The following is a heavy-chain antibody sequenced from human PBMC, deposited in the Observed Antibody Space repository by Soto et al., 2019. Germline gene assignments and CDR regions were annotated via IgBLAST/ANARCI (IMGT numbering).Heavy chain of an antibody. CDR2: FDPEDGET. CDR3: ATDPYYDILTGSNY. J-gene: IGHJ4*02. CDR1: GYTLTELS. Sequence: ASVKVSCKVSGYTLTELSMHWVRQAPGKGLEWMGGFDPEDGETIYAQKFQGRVTMTEDTSTDTAYMELSSLRSEDTAVYYCATDPYYDILTGSNYWGQGTLVTVSS. V-gene: IGHV1-24*01. D-gene: IGHD3-9*01.